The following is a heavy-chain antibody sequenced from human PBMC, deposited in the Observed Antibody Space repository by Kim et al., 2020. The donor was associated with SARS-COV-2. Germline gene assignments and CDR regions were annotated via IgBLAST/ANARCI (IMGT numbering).Heavy chain of an antibody. CDR3: GKDNVAGGLYL. D-gene: IGHD3-10*02. Sequence: RMGYADSVKGRLTISRDNVKNFLYLQVNSLRIEDTALYYCGKDNVAGGLYLWGQGTTVTVSS. CDR2: RM. V-gene: IGHV3-9*01. J-gene: IGHJ6*02.